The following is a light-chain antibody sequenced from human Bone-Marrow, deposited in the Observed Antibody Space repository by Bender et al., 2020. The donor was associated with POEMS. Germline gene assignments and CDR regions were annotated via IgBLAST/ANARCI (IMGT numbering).Light chain of an antibody. CDR2: EDD. CDR1: LLPKKY. V-gene: IGLV3-10*01. Sequence: SSDLTQPPSVSVSPGQTARITCSGDLLPKKYAYWYRQKSGQAPVMVSYEDDRRPFGIPERFSGSSSGTMATLTVSGAHVEDEADYYCYSADSNNIHRVFGGGTKLTVL. CDR3: YSADSNNIHRV. J-gene: IGLJ2*01.